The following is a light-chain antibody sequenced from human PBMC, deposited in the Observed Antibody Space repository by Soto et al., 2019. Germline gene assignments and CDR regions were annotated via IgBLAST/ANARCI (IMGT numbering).Light chain of an antibody. CDR1: RDLSGW. J-gene: IGKJ5*01. CDR2: AAS. Sequence: DIQMTQSPPSVSASVGDRVTITCRASRDLSGWLAWYQQKPGKAPKLLISAASSLQSGVPSRFSGSGSGTDFTLTIRSLQPEDFATYYCQQPISFPITFGQGTRLEIK. CDR3: QQPISFPIT. V-gene: IGKV1D-12*01.